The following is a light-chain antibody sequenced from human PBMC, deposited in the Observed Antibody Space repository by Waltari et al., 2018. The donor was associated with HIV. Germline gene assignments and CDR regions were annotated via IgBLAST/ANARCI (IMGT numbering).Light chain of an antibody. V-gene: IGLV2-11*01. CDR1: SRAGGSYVY. Sequence: HSALTQPRSVSGSPGQSVTISCAGSSRAGGSYVYVSWYHQKSGKAPQLIIYDVNKRPSGVPPRFSGAKSGDTASLTISGLQAEDEGDFYCCSYGGSWSFVFGGGTRVTVL. CDR3: CSYGGSWSFV. CDR2: DVN. J-gene: IGLJ2*01.